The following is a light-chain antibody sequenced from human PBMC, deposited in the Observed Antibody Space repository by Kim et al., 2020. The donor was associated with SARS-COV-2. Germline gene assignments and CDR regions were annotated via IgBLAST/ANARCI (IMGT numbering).Light chain of an antibody. V-gene: IGLV7-46*01. CDR1: PGAVTSGHY. CDR2: DTN. Sequence: PGGTVTLTCGSSPGAVTSGHYPYWFQQKPGQAPRTLIYDTNNRHSWTPARFSGSLLGGKAALTLSGAQPEDEADYYCFLSYSGAWMFGGGTQLTVL. J-gene: IGLJ3*02. CDR3: FLSYSGAWM.